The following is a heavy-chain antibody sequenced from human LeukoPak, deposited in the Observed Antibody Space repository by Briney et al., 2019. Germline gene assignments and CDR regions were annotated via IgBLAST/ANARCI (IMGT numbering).Heavy chain of an antibody. CDR1: GGSTSSYY. J-gene: IGHJ3*02. D-gene: IGHD5-18*01. CDR3: ATTMKSYGSRNDAFDI. Sequence: SETLSLTCTVSGGSTSSYYWSWIRQPAEKGLEWTGRIYTSGSTNYNPSLKSRVTMSVDTSKNQFSLKLSSVTAADTAVYYCATTMKSYGSRNDAFDIWGQGTMVTVSS. CDR2: IYTSGST. V-gene: IGHV4-4*07.